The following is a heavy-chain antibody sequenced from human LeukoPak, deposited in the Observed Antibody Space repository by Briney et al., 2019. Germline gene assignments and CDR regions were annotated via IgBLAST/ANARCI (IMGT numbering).Heavy chain of an antibody. CDR2: IYTSGST. V-gene: IGHV4-4*09. CDR1: GGSISSYY. D-gene: IGHD6-13*01. CDR3: ARGVVAAAGWFDP. J-gene: IGHJ5*02. Sequence: SETLSLTCTVSGGSISSYYWSWIRQPPGKGLEWIGYIYTSGSTNYNPSLKSRATISVDTSKNQFSLKLSSVTAADTAVYYCARGVVAAAGWFDPWGQGTLVTVSS.